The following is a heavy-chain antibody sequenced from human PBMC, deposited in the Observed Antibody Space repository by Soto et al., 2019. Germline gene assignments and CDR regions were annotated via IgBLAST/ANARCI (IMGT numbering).Heavy chain of an antibody. CDR3: SRDQKDIVVVPAAHQVDAFDI. Sequence: ASVKVSCKASGYTFTSYGISWVRQAPGQGLEWMGWISAYKGNTNYAQKLQGRVTMTTDTSTSTAYMELRSLRSDDTAVYYCSRDQKDIVVVPAAHQVDAFDIWGQGTMVTVSS. V-gene: IGHV1-18*01. CDR1: GYTFTSYG. CDR2: ISAYKGNT. J-gene: IGHJ3*02. D-gene: IGHD2-2*01.